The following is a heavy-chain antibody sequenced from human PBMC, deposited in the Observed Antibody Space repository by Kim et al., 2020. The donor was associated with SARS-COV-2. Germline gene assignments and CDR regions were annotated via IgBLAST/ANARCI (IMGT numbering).Heavy chain of an antibody. D-gene: IGHD3-10*01. CDR2: IYYSGST. CDR3: ARVNYYGSGSYYLGGAYGMDV. V-gene: IGHV4-31*03. J-gene: IGHJ6*02. Sequence: SETLSLTCTVSGGSISSGGYYWSWIRQHPGKGLEWIGYIYYSGSTYYNPSLKSRVTISVDTSKNQFSLKLSSVTAADTAVYYCARVNYYGSGSYYLGGAYGMDVWGQGTTVTVSS. CDR1: GGSISSGGYY.